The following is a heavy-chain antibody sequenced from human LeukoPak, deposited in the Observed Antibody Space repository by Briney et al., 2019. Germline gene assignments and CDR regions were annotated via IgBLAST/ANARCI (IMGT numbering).Heavy chain of an antibody. CDR2: INPNSGGT. V-gene: IGHV1-2*02. Sequence: GASVKVSCKASGYTFTGYYMHWVRQAPAQGLEWMGWINPNSGGTNYAQNFQGRVTMTRDTSISTAYMELSRLRSDDTAVYYCARGDTGYDYGDYVTFWGFDYWGQGTLVTVSS. J-gene: IGHJ4*02. CDR3: ARGDTGYDYGDYVTFWGFDY. D-gene: IGHD4-17*01. CDR1: GYTFTGYY.